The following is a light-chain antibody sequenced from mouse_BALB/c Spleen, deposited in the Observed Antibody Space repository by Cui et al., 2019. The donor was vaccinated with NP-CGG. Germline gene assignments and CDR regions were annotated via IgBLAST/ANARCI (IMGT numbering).Light chain of an antibody. CDR2: GTN. CDR1: TGAVTTSNY. V-gene: IGLV1*01. J-gene: IGLJ1*01. CDR3: ALWYSNHWV. Sequence: VATFESAHTTSPGETGKLTCRSSTGAVTTSNYANWVQEKPDHLFTGLIGGTNNRAPGVPARFSGSLIGDKAALTITGAQTEDEAIYFCALWYSNHWVFGGGTKLTVL.